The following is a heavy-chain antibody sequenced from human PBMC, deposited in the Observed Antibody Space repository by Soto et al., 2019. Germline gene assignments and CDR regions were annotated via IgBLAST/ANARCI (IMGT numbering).Heavy chain of an antibody. CDR2: ISGSGGST. V-gene: IGHV3-23*01. J-gene: IGHJ4*02. CDR1: GFTFSSYA. Sequence: EVQLLESGGGLVQPGGSLRLSCAASGFTFSSYAMSWVRQAPGKGLEWVSAISGSGGSTYYADSVKGRFTISRDNSKNTLYLQMNSLRAEDTAVYYCAKSRDYDILTGYYSNYFDYWGQGTLVTVSS. D-gene: IGHD3-9*01. CDR3: AKSRDYDILTGYYSNYFDY.